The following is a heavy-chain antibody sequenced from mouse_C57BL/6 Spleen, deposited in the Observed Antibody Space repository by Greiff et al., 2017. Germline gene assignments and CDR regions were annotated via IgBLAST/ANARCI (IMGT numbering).Heavy chain of an antibody. Sequence: VQLQQPGAELVMPGASVKLSCKASGYTFTSYWMHWVKQRPGQGLEWIGEIDPSDSSTNYNQKFKGKSTLTVDKSSSTAYMQLSSLTSEDSAVYYCAGGTAWFAYWGQGTLVTVSA. D-gene: IGHD4-1*01. CDR2: IDPSDSST. V-gene: IGHV1-69*01. CDR3: AGGTAWFAY. J-gene: IGHJ3*01. CDR1: GYTFTSYW.